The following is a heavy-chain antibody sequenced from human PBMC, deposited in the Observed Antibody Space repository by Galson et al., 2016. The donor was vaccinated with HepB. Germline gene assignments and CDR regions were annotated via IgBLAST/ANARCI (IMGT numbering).Heavy chain of an antibody. Sequence: SLRLSCAASGFTFSTFAMTWVRQAPGKGLEWVSGISNTGDRTYYTDSVKGRFTISRDNSKHTLYLQMNGLRAEDPAMYYCAKDFRGYLGGLSAAMYTWFDPWGQGTLVTVSS. CDR2: ISNTGDRT. D-gene: IGHD6-13*01. J-gene: IGHJ5*02. CDR3: AKDFRGYLGGLSAAMYTWFDP. CDR1: GFTFSTFA. V-gene: IGHV3-23*01.